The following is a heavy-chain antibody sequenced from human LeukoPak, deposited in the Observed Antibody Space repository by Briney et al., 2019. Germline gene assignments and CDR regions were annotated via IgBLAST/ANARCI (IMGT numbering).Heavy chain of an antibody. V-gene: IGHV1-46*01. CDR1: GYTFTSYY. Sequence: ASVKVSCKASGYTFTSYYMHWVRQAPGQGLEWMGIINPSGGSTSYAQKFQGRVTMTRDTSTSTVYMELSSLRSEDTAVYYCARDRERWLHLYYFDYWGQGTLVTVSS. J-gene: IGHJ4*02. CDR3: ARDRERWLHLYYFDY. CDR2: INPSGGST. D-gene: IGHD5-24*01.